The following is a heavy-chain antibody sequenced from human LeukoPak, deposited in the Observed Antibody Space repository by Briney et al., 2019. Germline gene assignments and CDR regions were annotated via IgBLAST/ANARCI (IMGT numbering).Heavy chain of an antibody. CDR1: GFNFGDYA. CDR2: ITNKAFGGTA. CDR3: TRDEYGVGSNFFDY. J-gene: IGHJ4*02. Sequence: QSGGSLRLSCTTSGFNFGDYAMSWSRHAPEKGLEGVGFITNKAFGGTAEYAASVKGRFTISRDDSRSIAYLQMDSLRTEDTGVYYCTRDEYGVGSNFFDYWGQGTLVTVST. D-gene: IGHD4-17*01. V-gene: IGHV3-49*03.